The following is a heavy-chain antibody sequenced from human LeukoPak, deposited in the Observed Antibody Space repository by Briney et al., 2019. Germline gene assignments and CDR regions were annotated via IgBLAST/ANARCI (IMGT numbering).Heavy chain of an antibody. Sequence: PSETLSLTCAVYGGSFSGYYWSWIRQPPWKGLEWIGEINHSGSTNYNPSLKSRVTISVDTSKNQFSLKLSSVTAADTAVYYCARDLTVTTGSDYWSQGTLVTVSS. V-gene: IGHV4-34*01. CDR2: INHSGST. CDR3: ARDLTVTTGSDY. D-gene: IGHD4-17*01. CDR1: GGSFSGYY. J-gene: IGHJ4*02.